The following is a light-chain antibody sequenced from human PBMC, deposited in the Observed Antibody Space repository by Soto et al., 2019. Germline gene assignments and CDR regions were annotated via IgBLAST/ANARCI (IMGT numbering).Light chain of an antibody. V-gene: IGLV2-14*01. CDR3: SSYTTSSTVV. Sequence: QSALTQPASVSGSPGQSITISCTGTSSDFGAYNYVSWYQLYPGKAPKLMIYEVSNRPSGVSDSFSGSKSGNTASLTISGLQAEDEGDYFCSSYTTSSTVVFGGGTKLTVL. CDR1: SSDFGAYNY. CDR2: EVS. J-gene: IGLJ2*01.